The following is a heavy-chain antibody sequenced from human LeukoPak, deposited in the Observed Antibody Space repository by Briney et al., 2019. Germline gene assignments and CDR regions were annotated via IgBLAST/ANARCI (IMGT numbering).Heavy chain of an antibody. Sequence: GGSLRLSCAGSGFAFGTYAMSWVRQAPGMGLEWVSSISANGQATYYADSVEGRFTISRDNSKNTLYLQLNSLRAEDTATYYCARAPYNTILYRLAYWGQGTLVTVSS. J-gene: IGHJ4*02. V-gene: IGHV3-23*01. D-gene: IGHD3-10*01. CDR3: ARAPYNTILYRLAY. CDR2: ISANGQAT. CDR1: GFAFGTYA.